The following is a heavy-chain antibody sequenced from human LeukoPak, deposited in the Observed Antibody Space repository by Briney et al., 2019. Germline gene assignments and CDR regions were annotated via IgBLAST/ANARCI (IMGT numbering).Heavy chain of an antibody. V-gene: IGHV3-30-3*01. J-gene: IGHJ4*02. CDR3: ARGGAVAVLYYFDY. CDR1: GFTFSSYA. Sequence: GRSLRLSCAASGFTFSSYAMHWVRQAPGKGLEWVAVISYDGSNKYYADSVKGRFTISRDNSKNTLYLQMNSLRAEDTAMYYCARGGAVAVLYYFDYWGQGTLVTVSS. CDR2: ISYDGSNK. D-gene: IGHD6-19*01.